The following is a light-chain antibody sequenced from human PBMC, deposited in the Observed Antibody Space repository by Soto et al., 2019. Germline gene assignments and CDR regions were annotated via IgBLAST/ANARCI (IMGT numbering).Light chain of an antibody. Sequence: DIQMTQSPSTLSASVGDRVTITCLASQSISSWLAWYQQKPGKAPKSLIYKASSLESGVPSRFSGSGSGTEFTLTISSLQPDDFATYYCQQYLSYPITFGQGTRLEIK. J-gene: IGKJ5*01. CDR1: QSISSW. CDR2: KAS. V-gene: IGKV1-5*03. CDR3: QQYLSYPIT.